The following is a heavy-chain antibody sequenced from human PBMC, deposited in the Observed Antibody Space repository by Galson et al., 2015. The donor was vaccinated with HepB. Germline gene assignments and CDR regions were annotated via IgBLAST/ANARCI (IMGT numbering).Heavy chain of an antibody. Sequence: SLRLSCAASGFTFSSYGMHWVRQAPGKGLEWVAVIWYDGSNKYYADSVKGRFTISRDNSKNTLYLQMNSLRAEDTAVYYCAREAPEGMVRGVPYNWFDPWGQGTLVTVSS. CDR1: GFTFSSYG. CDR2: IWYDGSNK. CDR3: AREAPEGMVRGVPYNWFDP. V-gene: IGHV3-33*08. D-gene: IGHD3-10*01. J-gene: IGHJ5*02.